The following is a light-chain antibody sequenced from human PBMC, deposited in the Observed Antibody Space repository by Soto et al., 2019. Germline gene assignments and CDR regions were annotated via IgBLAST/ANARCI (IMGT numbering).Light chain of an antibody. Sequence: QSVLTQPPSASGTPGQRVTISCSGSSSNIGRNTVNWFQQFPGTAPTLLIYGNNQRPSGVPDRFSGSKSGTSASLAISGLQSEDEADYYCAAWDDSLSGGYVFGTGTKV. V-gene: IGLV1-44*01. J-gene: IGLJ1*01. CDR1: SSNIGRNT. CDR2: GNN. CDR3: AAWDDSLSGGYV.